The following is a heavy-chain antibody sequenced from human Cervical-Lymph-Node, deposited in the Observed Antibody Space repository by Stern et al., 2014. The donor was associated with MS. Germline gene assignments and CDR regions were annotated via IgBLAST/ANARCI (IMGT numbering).Heavy chain of an antibody. CDR3: ARVIKSGWELLPSWFDP. CDR1: GGSITSSNW. J-gene: IGHJ5*02. CDR2: IYHNGQI. Sequence: QVQLQESGPGLVKPSGTLSLTCTVSGGSITSSNWWSWVRQSPGRGLQWIGEIYHNGQINSNPSLESRITISLDKSKNQFSLNLTSVTAADAAVYFCARVIKSGWELLPSWFDPWGQGTQVTVSS. D-gene: IGHD2-15*01. V-gene: IGHV4-4*02.